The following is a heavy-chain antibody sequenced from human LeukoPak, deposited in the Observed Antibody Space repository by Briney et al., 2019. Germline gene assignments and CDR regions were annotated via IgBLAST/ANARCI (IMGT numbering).Heavy chain of an antibody. Sequence: PSETLSLTCTVSGGSISSYYWSWIRQPPGEGLECIGYIHYSGSTNYNPSLKSRVTISVDTSKNQFSLKLSSVTAADTAVYYCARVLVADNTGYYMDVWGKGITVTVSS. J-gene: IGHJ6*03. CDR2: IHYSGST. CDR3: ARVLVADNTGYYMDV. V-gene: IGHV4-59*01. D-gene: IGHD5-12*01. CDR1: GGSISSYY.